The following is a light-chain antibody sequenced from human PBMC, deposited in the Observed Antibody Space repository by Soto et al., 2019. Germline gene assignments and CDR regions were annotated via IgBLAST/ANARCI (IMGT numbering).Light chain of an antibody. CDR1: QSISTW. CDR2: DAS. CDR3: QQYNSYPYT. V-gene: IGKV1-5*01. J-gene: IGKJ2*01. Sequence: DIPMTQSPSTVSASVGDGVAITCRASQSISTWLAWYQQNPGKAPNLLIYDASTLESGGPSGFSGSGSGTEFSLTISCLQPDDSATYYCQQYNSYPYTFGQGTKLEIK.